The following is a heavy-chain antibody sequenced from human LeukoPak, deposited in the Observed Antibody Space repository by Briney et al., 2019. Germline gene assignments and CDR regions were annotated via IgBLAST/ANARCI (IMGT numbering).Heavy chain of an antibody. V-gene: IGHV1-8*01. D-gene: IGHD3-22*01. CDR1: GYTFTSYD. CDR3: ARELCYYDSSGYCPPYFDY. J-gene: IGHJ4*02. CDR2: MNPNSGNT. Sequence: GASVKVSCKASGYTFTSYDINWVRQATGQGLEWMGWMNPNSGNTGYAQKFQGRVTMTRNTSISTAYMELSSLRSEDTAVYYCARELCYYDSSGYCPPYFDYWGQGTLVTVSS.